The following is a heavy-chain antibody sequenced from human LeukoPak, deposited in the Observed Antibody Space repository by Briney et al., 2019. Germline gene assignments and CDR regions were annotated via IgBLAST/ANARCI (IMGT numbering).Heavy chain of an antibody. J-gene: IGHJ5*02. Sequence: PGGSLRFSCAASGFTFSSYSMNWVRQAPGKGMEWVSSISSSSSYIYYADSVKGRFTISRDNAKNSLYLQMNSLRGEDTAVYYCARDHCSSTSCYDNWFDPWGQGTLVTVSS. CDR3: ARDHCSSTSCYDNWFDP. CDR1: GFTFSSYS. V-gene: IGHV3-21*01. CDR2: ISSSSSYI. D-gene: IGHD2-2*01.